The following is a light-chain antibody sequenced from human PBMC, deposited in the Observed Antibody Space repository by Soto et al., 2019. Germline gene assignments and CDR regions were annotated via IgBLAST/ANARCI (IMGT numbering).Light chain of an antibody. CDR3: QQYDNSPIT. CDR1: QSISSSF. CDR2: GAS. J-gene: IGKJ5*01. Sequence: GERASLSCWASQSISSSFLAWYQQKPGQAPRLLIYGASSRATGIPDRFSGTGSETDFTLTISRLEPEDFAVYYCQQYDNSPITFGQGTRLEIK. V-gene: IGKV3-20*01.